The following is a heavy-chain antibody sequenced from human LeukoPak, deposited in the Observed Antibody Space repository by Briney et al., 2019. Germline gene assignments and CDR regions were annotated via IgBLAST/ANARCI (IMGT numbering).Heavy chain of an antibody. D-gene: IGHD3-10*01. CDR1: GGSISSYY. CDR3: ARLRGRGVFMDV. Sequence: SETLSLTCTVSGGSISSYYWSWIRQPPGKGLEWIGYIYYSGSTNYNPSLKSRVTISVDTSKNQFSLKLSSVTAADTAVYYCARLRGRGVFMDVWGQGTTVTVSS. V-gene: IGHV4-59*08. CDR2: IYYSGST. J-gene: IGHJ6*02.